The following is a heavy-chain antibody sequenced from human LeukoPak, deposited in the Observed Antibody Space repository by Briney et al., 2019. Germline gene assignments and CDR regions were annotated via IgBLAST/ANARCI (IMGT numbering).Heavy chain of an antibody. CDR3: ARARVYGYSSEGLIDF. V-gene: IGHV3-21*06. D-gene: IGHD5-18*01. CDR1: GLTFSTYT. CDR2: ISSRSNFI. Sequence: GGSLRLSCAASGLTFSTYTMHWVRQAPGKGLEWLSSISSRSNFINYSDSVRGRFTISRDNADNSLFLQMNSLSAEDTAVYYCARARVYGYSSEGLIDFWGQGTTVTVSS. J-gene: IGHJ4*02.